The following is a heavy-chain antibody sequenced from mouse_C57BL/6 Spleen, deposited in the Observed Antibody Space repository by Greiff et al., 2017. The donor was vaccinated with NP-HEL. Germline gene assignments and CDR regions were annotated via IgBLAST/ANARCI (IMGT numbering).Heavy chain of an antibody. CDR2: IYPGDGDT. Sequence: VQVVESGPELVKPGASVKISCKASGYAFSSSWMNWVKQRPGKGLEWIGRIYPGDGDTNYNGKFKGKATLTADKSSSTAYMQLSSLTSEDSAVYFCARRPYFDYWGQGTTLTVSS. CDR3: ARRPYFDY. CDR1: GYAFSSSW. V-gene: IGHV1-82*01. J-gene: IGHJ2*01.